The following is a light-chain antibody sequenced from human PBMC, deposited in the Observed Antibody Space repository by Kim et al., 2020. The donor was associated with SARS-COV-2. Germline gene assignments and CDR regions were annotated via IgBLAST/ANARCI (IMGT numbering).Light chain of an antibody. J-gene: IGLJ2*01. CDR2: QNT. Sequence: SYELTQPPSVSVAPGETATITCGGNKIGSKSVHWYQQRPGQAPVLVIFQNTDRPSGIPDRFSASNSGNTATLTISRVAAGDEADYYCQVWDNIVDVVFGG. CDR1: KIGSKS. CDR3: QVWDNIVDVV. V-gene: IGLV3-21*04.